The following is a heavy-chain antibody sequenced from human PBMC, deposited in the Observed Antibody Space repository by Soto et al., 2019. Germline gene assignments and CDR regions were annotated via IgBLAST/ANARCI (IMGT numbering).Heavy chain of an antibody. CDR3: ARDPSTYYYDSSGYW. Sequence: GGSLRLSCAASGFTFSSYWMHWVRQAPGKGLVWVSRINSDGSSTSYADSVKGRFTISRDNAKNTLYLQMNSLRAEDTAVYYCARDPSTYYYDSSGYWWGQGTLVTVSS. J-gene: IGHJ4*02. V-gene: IGHV3-74*01. CDR2: INSDGSST. D-gene: IGHD3-22*01. CDR1: GFTFSSYW.